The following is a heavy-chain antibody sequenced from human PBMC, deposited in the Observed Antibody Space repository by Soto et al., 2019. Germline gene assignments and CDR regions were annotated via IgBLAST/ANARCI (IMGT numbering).Heavy chain of an antibody. J-gene: IGHJ4*01. CDR2: IDHSGST. D-gene: IGHD3-10*01. CDR1: GVSFSGFY. V-gene: IGHV4-34*01. CDR3: ARAPKPITMIRKQPYYFDY. Sequence: LSLTCAISGVSFSGFYWSWIRQPPGRGLEWIGEIDHSGSTKYNPPLKSRVTISVDTSKRQFSLNLRSVTAADTAVYYCARAPKPITMIRKQPYYFDYWGHGTLVTVSS.